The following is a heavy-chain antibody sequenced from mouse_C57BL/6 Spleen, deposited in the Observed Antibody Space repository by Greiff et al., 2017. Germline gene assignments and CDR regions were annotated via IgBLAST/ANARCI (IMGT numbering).Heavy chain of an antibody. Sequence: VQLQQSGPELVKPGASVKLSCKASGYTFTDYNMHWVKQSHGKSLEWIGYINPNNGGTSYNQKFKGKATLTVNKSSSTAYMELRSLTSEDSAVYDCARGGEDRRDFDVWGTGTTVTVSS. CDR1: GYTFTDYN. J-gene: IGHJ1*03. CDR3: ARGGEDRRDFDV. V-gene: IGHV1-22*01. CDR2: INPNNGGT.